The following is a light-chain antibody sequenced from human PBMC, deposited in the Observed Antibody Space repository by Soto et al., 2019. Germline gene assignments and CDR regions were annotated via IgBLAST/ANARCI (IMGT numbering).Light chain of an antibody. J-gene: IGLJ2*01. CDR2: EVN. CDR3: CSYAGRSNVV. CDR1: SGDVGTYNL. V-gene: IGLV2-23*02. Sequence: QSALTQPASVSGSPGQSITISCTGTSGDVGTYNLVSWYQQHPGRAPKLIIFEVNKRPSGVSNRLSGAKSGNTASLAISGLQADDEADYHCCSYAGRSNVVCCVGTKLTVL.